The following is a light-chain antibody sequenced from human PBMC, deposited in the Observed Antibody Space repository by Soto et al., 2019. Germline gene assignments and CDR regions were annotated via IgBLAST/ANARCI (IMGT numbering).Light chain of an antibody. CDR1: QSVSSY. Sequence: EIVLTQSPATLSLSPGERATLSCRASQSVSSYLAWYQQKPGQAPRLLIYDASNRATGIPARFSGSGSGTDFTLTISSLEPEDFAVYYCQQRSNWLITFCQGPRLEIK. CDR3: QQRSNWLIT. CDR2: DAS. V-gene: IGKV3-11*01. J-gene: IGKJ5*01.